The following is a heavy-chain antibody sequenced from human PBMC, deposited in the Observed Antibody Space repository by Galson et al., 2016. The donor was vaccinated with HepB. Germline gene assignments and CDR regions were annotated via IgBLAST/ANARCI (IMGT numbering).Heavy chain of an antibody. V-gene: IGHV3-33*01. CDR2: IWDDGSFK. Sequence: SLRLSCAASGFTFSDFGMHWVRQAPGKGLEWVAVIWDDGSFKYYGDSVKGRFTISRDNSKNTLYLEMNSLREDDTSIYYCARDLGAAAAGFEYWGQGTLVTVSS. CDR3: ARDLGAAAAGFEY. CDR1: GFTFSDFG. D-gene: IGHD6-13*01. J-gene: IGHJ4*02.